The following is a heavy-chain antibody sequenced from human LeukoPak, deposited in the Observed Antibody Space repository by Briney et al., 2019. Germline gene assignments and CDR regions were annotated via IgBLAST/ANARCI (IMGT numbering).Heavy chain of an antibody. CDR2: IYGGGGVI. CDR1: GFTFSGYG. Sequence: GGSLRLSCAASGFTFSGYGMYWVRQAPRKGLEWVAGIYGGGGVIKYADSVKGRFTISRDNSENILYLQMDSLRVEDTAIYYCAKGRIPDSGYDIDYWGQGTLVTVSS. V-gene: IGHV3-23*03. D-gene: IGHD5-12*01. CDR3: AKGRIPDSGYDIDY. J-gene: IGHJ4*02.